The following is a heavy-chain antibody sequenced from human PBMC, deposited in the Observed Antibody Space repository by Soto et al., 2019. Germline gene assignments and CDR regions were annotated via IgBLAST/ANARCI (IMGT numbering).Heavy chain of an antibody. D-gene: IGHD3-9*01. CDR1: GASISTSTYY. J-gene: IGHJ6*02. CDR2: IYYTGDT. V-gene: IGHV4-39*01. Sequence: SETLSLTXSVSGASISTSTYYWAWVRQPPGKGLEWIGYIYYTGDTFYNPSLKSRVTISVDTSIHQFSLTLTSVTAADTAIYYCSRHGAAVLYFYGMDVWGQGTAVTVSS. CDR3: SRHGAAVLYFYGMDV.